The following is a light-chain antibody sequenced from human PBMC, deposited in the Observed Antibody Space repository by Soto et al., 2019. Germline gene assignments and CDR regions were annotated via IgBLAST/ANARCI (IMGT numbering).Light chain of an antibody. CDR1: SSDVGGYNY. V-gene: IGLV2-14*01. Sequence: QSVLTQPASVSGSPGQSITISCSGTSSDVGGYNYVSWFQQHPGTAPKLIIYEVSNRPSGLSNRFSGFKSGNTASLTISGLQAEDEADYYCSSYTSSSTFFFGTGTKVTV. CDR3: SSYTSSSTFF. CDR2: EVS. J-gene: IGLJ1*01.